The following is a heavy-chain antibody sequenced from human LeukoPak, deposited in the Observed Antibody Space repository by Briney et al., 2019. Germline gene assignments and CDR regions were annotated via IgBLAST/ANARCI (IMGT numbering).Heavy chain of an antibody. CDR1: GFTFDDYA. CDR3: AKDDGGSFDY. CDR2: ISWNSGSI. Sequence: GRSLRLSCAASGFTFDDYAMHWVRQAPGKGLEWVSGISWNSGSIGYADSVKGRFTISRDNAKYSLYLQMNSLRAEDTALYYCAKDDGGSFDYWGQGTLVTVSS. V-gene: IGHV3-9*01. J-gene: IGHJ4*02.